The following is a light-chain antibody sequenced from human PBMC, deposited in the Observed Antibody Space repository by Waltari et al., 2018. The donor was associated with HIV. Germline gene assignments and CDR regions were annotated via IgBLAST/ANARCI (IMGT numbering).Light chain of an antibody. CDR3: LQHNNYPWT. V-gene: IGKV1-6*02. CDR1: QGIGND. Sequence: IQMTQSPPSLSASVGDRVTITCRASQGIGNDLAWFQQKPGKAPKLLIYGATSLQSGVRSRFSGSVSGTDFTLTISSLQPGDFATYYCLQHNNYPWTFGPGTKVEMK. CDR2: GAT. J-gene: IGKJ1*01.